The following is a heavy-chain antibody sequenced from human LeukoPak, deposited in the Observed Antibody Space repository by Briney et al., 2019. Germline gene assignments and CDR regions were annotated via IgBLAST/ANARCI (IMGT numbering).Heavy chain of an antibody. CDR1: GFTFSDYY. D-gene: IGHD2-8*02. CDR2: ISSSGSTI. CDR3: AKDFVGTGNFRGGDY. J-gene: IGHJ4*02. Sequence: KPGGSLRLSCAASGFTFSDYYMSWIRQAPGKGLEWVSYISSSGSTIYYADSVKGRFTISRDNAKNSLYLQMNTLRVEDTAVYYCAKDFVGTGNFRGGDYWGQGTLVTVSS. V-gene: IGHV3-11*01.